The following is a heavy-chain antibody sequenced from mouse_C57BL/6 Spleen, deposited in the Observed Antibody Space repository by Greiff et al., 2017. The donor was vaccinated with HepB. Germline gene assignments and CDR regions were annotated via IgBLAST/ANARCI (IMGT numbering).Heavy chain of an antibody. D-gene: IGHD1-1*01. CDR1: GFTFSSHA. V-gene: IGHV5-4*01. CDR2: ISDGGSYT. J-gene: IGHJ2*01. Sequence: EVMLVESGGGLVKPGGSLKLSCAASGFTFSSHAMSWVRQTPEKRLEWVATISDGGSYTYYPDNVKGRFTISRDNAKNNLYLQMSHLKSEDTAMYYCAREGYYGSSPLWGQGTTLTVSS. CDR3: AREGYYGSSPL.